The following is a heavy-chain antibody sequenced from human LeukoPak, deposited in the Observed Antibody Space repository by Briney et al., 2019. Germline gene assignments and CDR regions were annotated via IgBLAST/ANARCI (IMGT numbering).Heavy chain of an antibody. J-gene: IGHJ3*02. CDR3: ARTRRITIYGVVVNGFET. CDR1: GDSISSDSYY. D-gene: IGHD3-3*01. Sequence: RPSETLSLTCTVSGDSISSDSYYWGWIRQPPGKGLEWIGSIYYSGITYYNPSLKSRVIISVDTSKNQFSLKLSSVTAADTAVYYCARTRRITIYGVVVNGFETWGQGTMVTVSS. CDR2: IYYSGIT. V-gene: IGHV4-39*01.